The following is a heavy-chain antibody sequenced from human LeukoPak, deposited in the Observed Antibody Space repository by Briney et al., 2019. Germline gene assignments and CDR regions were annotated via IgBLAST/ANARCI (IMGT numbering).Heavy chain of an antibody. CDR2: ISSSSTYI. Sequence: GGSLRLSCAASGFSFSSYSMNWVRQAPGKGLEWVSFISSSSTYIYYADSVKGRFTISRDNAKKSLYLQMISLRAEDSAIYYCARDLYDGISPDCWGQGTLVTVSS. CDR3: ARDLYDGISPDC. CDR1: GFSFSSYS. J-gene: IGHJ4*02. D-gene: IGHD2-15*01. V-gene: IGHV3-21*01.